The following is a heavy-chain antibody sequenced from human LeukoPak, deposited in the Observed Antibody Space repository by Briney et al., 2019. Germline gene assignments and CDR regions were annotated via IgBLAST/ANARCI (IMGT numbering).Heavy chain of an antibody. D-gene: IGHD6-19*01. J-gene: IGHJ4*02. CDR2: IYYSGST. CDR1: GGSISSSSYY. V-gene: IGHV4-39*01. CDR3: ARRSSGWAFDY. Sequence: SETLSLTCTVSGGSISSSSYYWGWIRQPPGKGLEWIGSIYYSGSTYYNPSLKSRVTISVDTSKNQFSLKLSSVTAADTAVYYCARRSSGWAFDYWGQGTLATVSS.